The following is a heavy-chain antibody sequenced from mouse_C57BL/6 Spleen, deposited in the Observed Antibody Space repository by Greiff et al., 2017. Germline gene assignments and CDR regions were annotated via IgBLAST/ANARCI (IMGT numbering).Heavy chain of an antibody. CDR1: GYTFTDYN. CDR2: INPNNGGT. CDR3: ARSGERGYYYAMDY. J-gene: IGHJ4*01. Sequence: VQLQQSGPELVKPGASVKIPCKASGYTFTDYNMDWVKQSHGKSLEWIGDINPNNGGTIYNQKFKGKATLTVDKSSSTAYMELRSLTSEDTAVYYCARSGERGYYYAMDYWGQGTSVTVSS. V-gene: IGHV1-18*01. D-gene: IGHD3-1*01.